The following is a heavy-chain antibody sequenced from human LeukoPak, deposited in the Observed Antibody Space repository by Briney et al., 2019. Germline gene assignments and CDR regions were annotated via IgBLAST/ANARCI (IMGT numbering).Heavy chain of an antibody. CDR2: INHSGSA. D-gene: IGHD3-10*01. CDR1: GGSFSGYY. CDR3: ARGTRWGGNIYYYYYYMDV. Sequence: SETLSLTCAVYGGSFSGYYWSWIRQPPGKGLEWIGEINHSGSANYNPSLKSRATISVDTSKNQFSLKLSSVTAADTAVYYCARGTRWGGNIYYYYYYMDVWGKGPRSPSP. J-gene: IGHJ6*03. V-gene: IGHV4-34*01.